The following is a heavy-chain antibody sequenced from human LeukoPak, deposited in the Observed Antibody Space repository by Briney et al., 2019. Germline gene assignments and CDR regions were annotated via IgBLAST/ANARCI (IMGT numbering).Heavy chain of an antibody. Sequence: GGSLRLSCAASGFTVSSNYMSWVRQAPGKGLEWVSVIYSGGSTYYADSVKGRFTISRDKSKNTLYLQMNSLRAEDTAVYYCARVDYGDYVWYFDYWGQGTLVTVSS. V-gene: IGHV3-53*01. D-gene: IGHD4-17*01. CDR3: ARVDYGDYVWYFDY. CDR1: GFTVSSNY. J-gene: IGHJ4*02. CDR2: IYSGGST.